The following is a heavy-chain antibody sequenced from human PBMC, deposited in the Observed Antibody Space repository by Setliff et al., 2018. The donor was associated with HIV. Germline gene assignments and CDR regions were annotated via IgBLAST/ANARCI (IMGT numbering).Heavy chain of an antibody. CDR2: IFYSGST. CDR1: GGSFSTYY. CDR3: ARGGTKVPNYFDY. Sequence: PSETLSLTCTVSGGSFSTYYWSWIRQPPGKGLEWIGYIFYSGSTNYNPSLKGRVTISVDSSKNQFSLNLTSVTPADTAVYYCARGGTKVPNYFDYWGQGTLVTVSS. V-gene: IGHV4-59*01. D-gene: IGHD4-17*01. J-gene: IGHJ4*02.